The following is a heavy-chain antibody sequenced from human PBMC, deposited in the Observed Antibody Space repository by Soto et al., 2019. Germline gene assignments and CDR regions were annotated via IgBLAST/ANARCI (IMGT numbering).Heavy chain of an antibody. Sequence: GGSLRLSCAASGFTFSNAWMNWVRQAPGKGLEWVGRIKSKTDGGTTDYAAPVKGRFTISRDDSKNTLYLQMNSLKTEDTAVYYCTTEGWYYGSGSYSYYYYGMDVWGQGTTVTVSS. D-gene: IGHD3-10*01. CDR3: TTEGWYYGSGSYSYYYYGMDV. J-gene: IGHJ6*02. V-gene: IGHV3-15*07. CDR2: IKSKTDGGTT. CDR1: GFTFSNAW.